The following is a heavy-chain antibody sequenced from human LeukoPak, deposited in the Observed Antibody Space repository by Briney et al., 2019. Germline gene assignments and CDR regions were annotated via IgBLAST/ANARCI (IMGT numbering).Heavy chain of an antibody. D-gene: IGHD2/OR15-2a*01. V-gene: IGHV4-59*08. CDR3: AGHHPRNTVDF. CDR2: ISDIGSI. CDR1: GGSISSYY. J-gene: IGHJ4*02. Sequence: SETLSLTCTVSGGSISSYYWSWIRQPPGKGLEWIAYISDIGSINYDPSLKGRVTISLDTSKNQFSLKLSSVTAADTAVYYCAGHHPRNTVDFWGQGTLVTVSS.